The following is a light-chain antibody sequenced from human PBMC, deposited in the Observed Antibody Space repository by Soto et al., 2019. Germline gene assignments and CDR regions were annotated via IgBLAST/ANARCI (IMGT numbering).Light chain of an antibody. Sequence: DIVMTQSPATLSVSQCESVTLTCRASQSVSNNLAWYQQKPGQAPRLLIYVASTRATGVPARFSGSGSGTDFTLTISSLQSEDFAVYYCQQYNNWPPWTFGQGTKVDIK. CDR3: QQYNNWPPWT. CDR1: QSVSNN. V-gene: IGKV3-15*01. J-gene: IGKJ1*01. CDR2: VAS.